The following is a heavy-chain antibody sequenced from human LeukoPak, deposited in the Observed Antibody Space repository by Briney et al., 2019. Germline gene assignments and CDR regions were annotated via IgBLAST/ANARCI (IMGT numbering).Heavy chain of an antibody. Sequence: GGSLRLSCAASGLTVSSNDMSWVRQAPGKGLEWVSGIGNSGHSTYYADSVKGRFTISRDNSRNTLYLQMNSLRVEDTALFYCAKDFSSGYLGDGFDIWGQGTMVTVSA. CDR1: GLTVSSND. V-gene: IGHV3-23*01. CDR2: IGNSGHST. D-gene: IGHD3-22*01. J-gene: IGHJ3*02. CDR3: AKDFSSGYLGDGFDI.